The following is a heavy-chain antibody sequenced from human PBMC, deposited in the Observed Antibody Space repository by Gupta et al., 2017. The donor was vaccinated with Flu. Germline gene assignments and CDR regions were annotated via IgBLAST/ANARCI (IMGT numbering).Heavy chain of an antibody. J-gene: IGHJ4*02. CDR2: IWYNGNYK. CDR1: G. D-gene: IGHD2-15*01. CDR3: AKSVYCSGGGCYSPADH. Sequence: GINWFRQAPGKGLEWGAVIWYNGNYKYYADSLKGRFTISRDNSKDTAYLQIDSLRAEDTGLYYCAKSVYCSGGGCYSPADHWGQGTQVTVSS. V-gene: IGHV3-33*03.